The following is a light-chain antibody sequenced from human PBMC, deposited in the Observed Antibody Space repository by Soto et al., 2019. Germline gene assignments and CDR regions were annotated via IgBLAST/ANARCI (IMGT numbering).Light chain of an antibody. J-gene: IGLJ1*01. Sequence: QSVLTQPPSASGSPGQSVTISCTGTSSDVGGYNYVSWYQQHPGKAPKLMIYEVSKRPSGVPDRFSGSKSGNTASLTVSGLQAEDEADYYCSSCAGSNWRVFGTGTKLTVL. CDR2: EVS. V-gene: IGLV2-8*01. CDR1: SSDVGGYNY. CDR3: SSCAGSNWRV.